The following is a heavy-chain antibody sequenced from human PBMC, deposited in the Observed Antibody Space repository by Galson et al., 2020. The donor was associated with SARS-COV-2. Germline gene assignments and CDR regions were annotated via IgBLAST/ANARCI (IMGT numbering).Heavy chain of an antibody. CDR3: ARVKRDGYNWGHVDY. CDR2: ISYDGSNK. D-gene: IGHD5-12*01. V-gene: IGHV3-30-3*01. Sequence: PGGSLRLSCAASGFTFSSYAMHWVRQAPGKGLEWVAVISYDGSNKYYADSVKGRFTISRDNSKNTLYLQMNSLRAEDTAVYYCARVKRDGYNWGHVDYWGQGTLVTVSS. J-gene: IGHJ4*02. CDR1: GFTFSSYA.